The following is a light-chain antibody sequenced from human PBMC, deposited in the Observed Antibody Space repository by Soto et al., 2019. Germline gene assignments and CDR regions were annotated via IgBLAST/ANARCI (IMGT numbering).Light chain of an antibody. CDR1: QSVSSKY. V-gene: IGKV3-20*01. J-gene: IGKJ5*01. CDR3: QQYGSSPPIT. Sequence: EVVLTQSPGTLSLSPGERATLSCRASQSVSSKYLSWYQKKPGQAPRFLIYGASSRATGIPDRFSGSGSGTDFTLTITSLEPEDFEVYYWQQYGSSPPITFGQGTQLEIK. CDR2: GAS.